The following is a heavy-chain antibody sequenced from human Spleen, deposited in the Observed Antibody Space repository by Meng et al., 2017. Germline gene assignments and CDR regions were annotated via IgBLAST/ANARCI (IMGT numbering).Heavy chain of an antibody. V-gene: IGHV4-4*02. J-gene: IGHJ4*02. CDR3: ARVWTTASSGYYHRYFDY. CDR2: IYPSGTT. CDR1: GDSISNTNW. Sequence: QVRLQGAGPGLVKPSGTLSLPCAVSGDSISNTNWWTWVRRPPGKGLEWIGEIYPSGTTDFNPSLKSRVTISVDRANNQFSLKLSSVTAADTAVYYCARVWTTASSGYYHRYFDYWGQGTLVTVSS. D-gene: IGHD3-22*01.